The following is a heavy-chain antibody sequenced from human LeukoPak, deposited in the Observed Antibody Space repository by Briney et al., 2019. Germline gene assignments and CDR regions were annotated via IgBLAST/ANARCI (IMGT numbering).Heavy chain of an antibody. CDR3: ASRASGPDFTIDY. J-gene: IGHJ4*02. V-gene: IGHV3-66*01. CDR2: IYSGGST. D-gene: IGHD3/OR15-3a*01. Sequence: GGSLRLSCAASGFTVSSNYMSWVRQAPGKGLEWVSVIYSGGSTYYADSVKGRFTISRDNSKNTLYLQMNSLRAEDTAVYYCASRASGPDFTIDYWGQGTLVTVSS. CDR1: GFTVSSNY.